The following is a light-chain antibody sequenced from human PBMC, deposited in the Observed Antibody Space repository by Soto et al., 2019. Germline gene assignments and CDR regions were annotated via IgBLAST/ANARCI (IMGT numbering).Light chain of an antibody. CDR2: APS. CDR1: QSISSW. CDR3: QQLHGYPIT. J-gene: IGKJ5*01. V-gene: IGKV1-5*01. Sequence: DIQMTQSPSTLSAFVGDRVTITCRASQSISSWLAWYQQKPGKAPKLLIYAPSNFQSGVPSRFSGSGSGTHFTLTISSLQPEDFATYYCQQLHGYPITFGQGTRLETK.